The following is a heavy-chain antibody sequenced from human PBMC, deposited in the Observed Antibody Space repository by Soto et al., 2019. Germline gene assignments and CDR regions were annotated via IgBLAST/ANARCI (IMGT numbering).Heavy chain of an antibody. J-gene: IGHJ6*02. CDR2: IIPIFGTA. V-gene: IGHV1-69*01. CDR3: ARGGGRRLQPYYYYGMDV. Sequence: QVQLVQSGAEVKKPGSSVKVSCKASGGTFSSYAISWVRQAPGQGLEWMGGIIPIFGTANYAQKFQGRVTITADESTSTAYMELSSLRSEDTAVYYCARGGGRRLQPYYYYGMDVWGQGTTVTVSS. CDR1: GGTFSSYA. D-gene: IGHD1-26*01.